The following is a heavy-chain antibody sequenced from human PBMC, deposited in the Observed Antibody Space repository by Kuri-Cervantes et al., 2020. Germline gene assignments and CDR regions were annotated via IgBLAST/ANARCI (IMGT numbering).Heavy chain of an antibody. CDR2: IKQDGSEK. J-gene: IGHJ4*02. D-gene: IGHD6-19*01. V-gene: IGHV3-7*01. CDR1: GFTFSSYA. CDR3: ARQRPGIAVAGTFDY. Sequence: GESLKIPCAASGFTFSSYAMIWVRQAPGKGLEGVANIKQDGSEKYYVDSVKGRFTISRDNAKNSLYLQMNSLRAEDTAVYYCARQRPGIAVAGTFDYWGQGTLVTVSS.